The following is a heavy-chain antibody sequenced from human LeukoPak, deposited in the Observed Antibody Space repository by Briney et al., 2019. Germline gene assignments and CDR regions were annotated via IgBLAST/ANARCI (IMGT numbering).Heavy chain of an antibody. Sequence: GGSLRLSCAASGFTYDDYGMSWARQAPGKRLEWVSDINWNGDSTGYADSVKGRFTISRDNAMNSLYLQMNSLRTEDTALYYCARRESSYQNYYYYYHMDVWGEGTTVTVSS. CDR2: INWNGDST. D-gene: IGHD3-16*02. CDR1: GFTYDDYG. V-gene: IGHV3-20*04. J-gene: IGHJ6*03. CDR3: ARRESSYQNYYYYYHMDV.